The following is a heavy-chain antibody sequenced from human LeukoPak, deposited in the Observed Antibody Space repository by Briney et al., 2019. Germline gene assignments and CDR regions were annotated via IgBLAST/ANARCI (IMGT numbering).Heavy chain of an antibody. V-gene: IGHV1-69*05. J-gene: IGHJ4*02. D-gene: IGHD6-6*01. CDR1: GGTFSSYA. CDR3: ARDRGYLLEYSSSSTAGP. Sequence: ASVKVSCKASGGTFSSYAISWVRQAPGQGLEWMGGIIPIFGTANYAQKFQGRVTITTDESTSTAYMELSSLRSEDTAVYYCARDRGYLLEYSSSSTAGPWGQGTLVTVSS. CDR2: IIPIFGTA.